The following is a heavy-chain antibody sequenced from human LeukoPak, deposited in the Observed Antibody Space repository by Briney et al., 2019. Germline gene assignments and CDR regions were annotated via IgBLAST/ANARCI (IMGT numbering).Heavy chain of an antibody. CDR1: GGSISSYY. J-gene: IGHJ4*02. V-gene: IGHV4-59*01. CDR3: AREDPLVAARGLNY. D-gene: IGHD2-15*01. CDR2: IYYRGST. Sequence: PSETLSLTCTVSGGSISSYYWSWIRQPPGKGLEWIGYIYYRGSTNYNPSLKSRVTISVDTSKNQFSLKLSSVTAADTAVYYCAREDPLVAARGLNYWGQGTLVTVSS.